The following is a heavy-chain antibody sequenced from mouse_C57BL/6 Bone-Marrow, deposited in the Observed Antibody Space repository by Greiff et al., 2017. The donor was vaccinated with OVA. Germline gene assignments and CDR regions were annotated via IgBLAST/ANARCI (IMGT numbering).Heavy chain of an antibody. V-gene: IGHV8-12*01. J-gene: IGHJ1*03. CDR2: IYWDDDK. CDR1: GFSLSTSGMG. Sequence: VKLMESGPGILQSSQTLSLTCSFSGFSLSTSGMGVSWIRQPSGKGLEWLAHIYWDDDKRYNPSLKSRLTISKDTSRNQVFLKITSVDTADTATYYCARSLTGTKGYFDVWGTGTTVTVSS. D-gene: IGHD4-1*01. CDR3: ARSLTGTKGYFDV.